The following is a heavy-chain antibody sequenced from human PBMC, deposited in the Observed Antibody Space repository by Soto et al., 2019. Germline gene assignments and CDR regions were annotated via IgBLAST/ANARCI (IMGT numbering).Heavy chain of an antibody. Sequence: SVKVSCKASGGTFSSYAISWVRQTPGQGLEWMGGIIPIFGTANYAQKCQGRVTITADKSTSTAYMELSSLRSEDTAVYYCANSAFDYGDYGGPDYYSYGMDVWGQGTTVTVSS. CDR3: ANSAFDYGDYGGPDYYSYGMDV. CDR1: GGTFSSYA. V-gene: IGHV1-69*06. CDR2: IIPIFGTA. J-gene: IGHJ6*02. D-gene: IGHD4-17*01.